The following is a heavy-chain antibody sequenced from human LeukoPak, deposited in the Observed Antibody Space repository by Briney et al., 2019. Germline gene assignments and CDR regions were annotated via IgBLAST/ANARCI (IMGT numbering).Heavy chain of an antibody. CDR2: FRSKAFGGTT. Sequence: GGSLRLSCTASGFTFGDYTVSWVRQAPGKGLEWVSFFRSKAFGGTTQYAASVKGRFTISRDDSKSIAYLQMNSLKTEDTAVYYCARAHPGGEHWGQGTLVTVSS. CDR3: ARAHPGGEH. J-gene: IGHJ4*02. V-gene: IGHV3-49*04. CDR1: GFTFGDYT.